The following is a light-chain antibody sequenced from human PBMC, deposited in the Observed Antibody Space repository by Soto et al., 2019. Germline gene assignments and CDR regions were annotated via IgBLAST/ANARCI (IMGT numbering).Light chain of an antibody. J-gene: IGLJ1*01. V-gene: IGLV2-14*01. CDR3: TSYTDATTYV. CDR1: SSDIGAYNF. CDR2: GVT. Sequence: QSVLTQPASASGSPGQSIIISCSGTSSDIGAYNFVAWYQQHPGKAPKLIIYGVTNRPSGVSNRFSGSKSGNTASLTISGLQAEDEADYYCTSYTDATTYVFGTGTKVTAL.